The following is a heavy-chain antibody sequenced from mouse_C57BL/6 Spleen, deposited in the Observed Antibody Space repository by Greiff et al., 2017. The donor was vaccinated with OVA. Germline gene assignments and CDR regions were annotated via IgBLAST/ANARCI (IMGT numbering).Heavy chain of an antibody. CDR2: INPNNGGT. J-gene: IGHJ3*01. CDR1: GYTFTDYN. CDR3: ARRKYDYDWFAY. V-gene: IGHV1-18*01. D-gene: IGHD2-4*01. Sequence: EVKLQQSGPELVKPGASVKIPCKASGYTFTDYNMDWVKQSHGKSLEWIGDINPNNGGTIYNQKFKGKATLTVDKSSSTAYMELRSLTSEDTAVYYCARRKYDYDWFAYWGKGTLVTVSA.